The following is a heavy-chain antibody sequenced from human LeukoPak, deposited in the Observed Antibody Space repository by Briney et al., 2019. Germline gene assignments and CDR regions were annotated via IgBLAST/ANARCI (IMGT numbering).Heavy chain of an antibody. D-gene: IGHD3-22*01. V-gene: IGHV1-2*02. CDR1: GYTFTGYY. J-gene: IGHJ3*02. CDR3: GARYYYDSSGYLHDAFDI. Sequence: ASEKVSCKASGYTFTGYYMHWVRQAPGQGLEWMGWINPNSGGTNYAQKFQGRVTMTRDTSISTAYMELSRLRSDDTAVYYCGARYYYDSSGYLHDAFDIWGQGTMVTVSS. CDR2: INPNSGGT.